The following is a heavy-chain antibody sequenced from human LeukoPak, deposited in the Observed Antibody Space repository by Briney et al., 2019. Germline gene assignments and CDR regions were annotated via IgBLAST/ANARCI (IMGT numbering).Heavy chain of an antibody. CDR1: GGSISSYY. Sequence: PSETLSLTCTVSGGSISSYYWSWIRQPPGKGLEWIGYIYYSGSTNYSPSLKSRVTISVDTSKNQFSLKLSSVTAADTAVYYCARQLGDYYDSSGYLLDYWGQGTLVTVSS. J-gene: IGHJ4*02. D-gene: IGHD3-22*01. CDR2: IYYSGST. CDR3: ARQLGDYYDSSGYLLDY. V-gene: IGHV4-59*08.